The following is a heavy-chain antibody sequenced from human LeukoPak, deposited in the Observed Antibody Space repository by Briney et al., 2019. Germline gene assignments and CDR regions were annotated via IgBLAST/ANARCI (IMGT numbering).Heavy chain of an antibody. CDR1: GFTIRSYW. CDR2: INPDGSEE. V-gene: IGHV3-7*01. J-gene: IGHJ3*02. CDR3: ARDPYIKAFDI. Sequence: GGSLRLSCVAFGFTIRSYWMTWLRQAPGKELELVAHINPDGSEESYADSVKGRFSISRDNAKNSLHLQMNNLRAEDTAVYYCARDPYIKAFDIWGQGTMVTVSS. D-gene: IGHD1-14*01.